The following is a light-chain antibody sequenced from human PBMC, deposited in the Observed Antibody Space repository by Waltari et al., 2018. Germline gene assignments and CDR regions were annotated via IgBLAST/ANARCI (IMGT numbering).Light chain of an antibody. CDR3: AAWDDSLHGRWE. V-gene: IGLV1-44*01. J-gene: IGLJ3*02. CDR1: SSNIRNNV. CDR2: RNG. Sequence: QSVLTQPPSASGTPGQRVPISFSGHSSNIRNNVVIWSQQVPGTTPKLLIYRNGQRPSGVPDRFSGSKSGTSASLAISGLRSEDEADYYCAAWDDSLHGRWEFGGGTKVTVL.